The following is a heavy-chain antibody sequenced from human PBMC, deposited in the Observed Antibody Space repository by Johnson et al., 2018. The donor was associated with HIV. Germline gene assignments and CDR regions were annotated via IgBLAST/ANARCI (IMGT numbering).Heavy chain of an antibody. CDR1: GFTFSNAW. D-gene: IGHD3-10*01. CDR2: IKSKTDGGTT. V-gene: IGHV3-15*01. Sequence: VQLVESGGGLVKPGGSLRLSCAASGFTFSNAWMSWVRQAPGKGLEWVGRIKSKTDGGTTDYADPVQGRFTISREDSKNTLYLQMNRLRAEYKAVYYCTRPPPFMGNYGSGSWWAFDIWGQGTMVTVSS. J-gene: IGHJ3*02. CDR3: TRPPPFMGNYGSGSWWAFDI.